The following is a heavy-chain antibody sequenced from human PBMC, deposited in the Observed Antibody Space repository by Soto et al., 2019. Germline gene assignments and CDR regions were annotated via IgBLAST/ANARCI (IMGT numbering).Heavy chain of an antibody. V-gene: IGHV3-23*01. CDR3: ARDRMPTGMDV. D-gene: IGHD2-2*01. CDR2: ISGSGGST. Sequence: GGSLRLSCAASGFTFSSYAMSWVRQATGKGLEWVSVISGSGGSTYYANSVKGRFTISRDNSKNTLYLQMNSLRAEDTAVYYCARDRMPTGMDVWGQGTTVTVSS. J-gene: IGHJ6*02. CDR1: GFTFSSYA.